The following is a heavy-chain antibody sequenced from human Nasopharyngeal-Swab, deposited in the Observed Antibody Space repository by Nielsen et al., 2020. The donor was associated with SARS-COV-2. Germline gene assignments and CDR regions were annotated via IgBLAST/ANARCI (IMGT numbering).Heavy chain of an antibody. CDR1: GGSISSGGYY. D-gene: IGHD3-9*01. CDR3: ARDNDILTGYYRGVLDP. V-gene: IGHV4-31*03. CDR2: IYYSGST. J-gene: IGHJ5*02. Sequence: SETLSLTCTVSGGSISSGGYYWSWIRQHPGKGLEWIGYIYYSGSTYYNPSLKSRVTISVDTSKNQFSLKLSSVTAADTAVYYRARDNDILTGYYRGVLDPWGQGTLVTVSS.